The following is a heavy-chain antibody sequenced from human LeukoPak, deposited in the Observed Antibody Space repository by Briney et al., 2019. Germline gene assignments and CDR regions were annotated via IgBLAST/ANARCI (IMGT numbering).Heavy chain of an antibody. V-gene: IGHV3-74*03. CDR1: GYSINSGYC. CDR2: ITSEGISS. D-gene: IGHD3-9*01. CDR3: ARDWSIPSLTGYYIDV. J-gene: IGHJ6*03. Sequence: QASETLSLTCAVSGYSINSGYCWGWIRQPPGKGLEWISRITSEGISSSYADSVKGRFTISRDNAKKTVYLQMSSLRAEDTAVYYCARDWSIPSLTGYYIDVWGNGTTVTVSS.